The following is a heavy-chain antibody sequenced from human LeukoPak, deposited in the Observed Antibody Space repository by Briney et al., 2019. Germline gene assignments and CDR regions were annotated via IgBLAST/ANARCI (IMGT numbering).Heavy chain of an antibody. D-gene: IGHD3-22*01. Sequence: GGSLRLSCAASGFTFSSYAMSWVRQAPGKGLELVSVISGSGDSTHYADSVKGRFTISRDNSKNTLYVQMNSLRAEDTAVYYCAKEPHSSGYYFDYWGQGTLVTVSS. CDR3: AKEPHSSGYYFDY. CDR2: ISGSGDST. J-gene: IGHJ4*02. V-gene: IGHV3-23*01. CDR1: GFTFSSYA.